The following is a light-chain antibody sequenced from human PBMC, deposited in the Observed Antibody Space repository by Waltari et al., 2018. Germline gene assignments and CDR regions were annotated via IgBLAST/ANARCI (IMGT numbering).Light chain of an antibody. J-gene: IGLJ3*02. V-gene: IGLV3-21*03. CDR2: DST. CDR3: QQYFMTPT. Sequence: SYVLTQPPSVSVAPGKTARISCAGQNIRDKTVYWYQQKPGQAPVVVIYDSTVRPSGIPDRFSGSDPATLTIARVEAGDEADYYCQQYFMTPTFGQGT. CDR1: NIRDKT.